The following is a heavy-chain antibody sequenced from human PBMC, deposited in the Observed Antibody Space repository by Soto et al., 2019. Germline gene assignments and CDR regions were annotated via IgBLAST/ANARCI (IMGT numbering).Heavy chain of an antibody. Sequence: EVQLLESGGGLVRPGGSLRLSCAASELTFTTYAMSWVRQAPGRGLEWVSTISANSRDIYYADSVKGRFTISRDSSKNVLDLQLNGLRADETAVYYCAKVGGGWYHGQNWLDPWGQGTLVTVS. J-gene: IGHJ5*02. CDR1: ELTFTTYA. V-gene: IGHV3-23*01. CDR3: AKVGGGWYHGQNWLDP. D-gene: IGHD6-19*01. CDR2: ISANSRDI.